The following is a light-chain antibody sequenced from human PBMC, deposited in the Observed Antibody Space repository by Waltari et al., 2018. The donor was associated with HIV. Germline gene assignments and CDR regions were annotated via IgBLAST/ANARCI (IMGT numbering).Light chain of an antibody. Sequence: EIVMTQSPATLSVSPGERATLSCRASQSVSNNLAWYQQKPGQAPRLLIYGPSTRATGIPARFSASGSGTEFTLTISSLQSEDFAIYYCQQYNEWPRTFGQGTKVEIK. CDR3: QQYNEWPRT. V-gene: IGKV3-15*01. CDR2: GPS. J-gene: IGKJ1*01. CDR1: QSVSNN.